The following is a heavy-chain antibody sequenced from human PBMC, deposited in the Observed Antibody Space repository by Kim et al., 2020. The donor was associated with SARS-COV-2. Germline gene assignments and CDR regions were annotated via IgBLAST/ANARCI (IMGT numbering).Heavy chain of an antibody. Sequence: SETLSLTCGVFGGSFTNYYWNWIRQPPGKGLEWIGEINHRVTTNYNPSVWSRATLSVDTSKNYCLVKLTSVTVADTAVYFCARGKVKDGRADCYGFDVWG. V-gene: IGHV4-34*01. D-gene: IGHD2-21*02. CDR3: ARGKVKDGRADCYGFDV. CDR2: INHRVTT. CDR1: GGSFTNYY. J-gene: IGHJ3*01.